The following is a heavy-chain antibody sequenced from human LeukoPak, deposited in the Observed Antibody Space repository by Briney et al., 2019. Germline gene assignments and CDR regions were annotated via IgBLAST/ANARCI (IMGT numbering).Heavy chain of an antibody. CDR3: AREYSSGWFYYFDY. CDR1: GYSISSGSYY. D-gene: IGHD6-19*01. CDR2: IYTSGST. V-gene: IGHV4-61*02. Sequence: SETLSLTCTVSGYSISSGSYYWSWIRQPAGKGLEWIGRIYTSGSTNYNPPLKSRVTISVDTSKNQFSLKLSSVTAADTAVYYCAREYSSGWFYYFDYWGQGTLVTVSS. J-gene: IGHJ4*02.